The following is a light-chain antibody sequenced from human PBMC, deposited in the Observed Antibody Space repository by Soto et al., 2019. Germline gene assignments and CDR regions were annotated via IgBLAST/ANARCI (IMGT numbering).Light chain of an antibody. J-gene: IGLJ1*01. V-gene: IGLV2-14*03. Sequence: SALTQPASVSVSPGQSITISCTGTSSDVGGSNFVSWYQQHPGKPPKLIIYDVANRPSGVSNRFSGSKSGSTASLIISRLQTEDEADYYCVSYTSSTTDVYGTGTKVTVL. CDR1: SSDVGGSNF. CDR2: DVA. CDR3: VSYTSSTTDV.